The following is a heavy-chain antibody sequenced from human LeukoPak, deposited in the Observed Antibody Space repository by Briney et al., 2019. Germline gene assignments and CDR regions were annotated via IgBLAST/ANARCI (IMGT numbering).Heavy chain of an antibody. CDR3: ARSDWFDP. CDR1: GFTFGNYW. J-gene: IGHJ5*02. CDR2: INSDGSTT. Sequence: PGGSLRLSCAASGFTFGNYWMHWVRQAPGKGLVWVSCINSDGSTTSYADSVKGRFTISRDNAKNTLYLQMNTLRAEDTAVYYCARSDWFDPWGQGTLVTVSS. V-gene: IGHV3-74*01.